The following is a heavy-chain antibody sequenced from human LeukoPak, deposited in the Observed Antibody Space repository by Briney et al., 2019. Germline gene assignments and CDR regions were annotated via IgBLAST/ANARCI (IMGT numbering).Heavy chain of an antibody. Sequence: GASVKVSCKTSGYTFSGYGISWVRQAPGQGLEWMGWITGNNGNTNYAPSLQGRVTMTTDTSTSTVYMELTSLKSDDTAVYYCARDQRNSGSYRFEYWGQGTPVTVSS. D-gene: IGHD1-26*01. CDR2: ITGNNGNT. V-gene: IGHV1-18*01. CDR1: GYTFSGYG. CDR3: ARDQRNSGSYRFEY. J-gene: IGHJ4*02.